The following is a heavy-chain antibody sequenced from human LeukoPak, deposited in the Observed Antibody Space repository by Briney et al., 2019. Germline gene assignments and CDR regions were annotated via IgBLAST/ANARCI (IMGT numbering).Heavy chain of an antibody. Sequence: SETLSLTCTVSGGSVSGYYWSWIRQPPGKALEWLAYVHYRGETNYNPSLKGRLSISADTSKNQFSLRLSSVTAADTAVYYCASLTRGGYFDYWGQGTLVTVSS. J-gene: IGHJ4*02. CDR1: GGSVSGYY. D-gene: IGHD7-27*01. V-gene: IGHV4-59*02. CDR3: ASLTRGGYFDY. CDR2: VHYRGET.